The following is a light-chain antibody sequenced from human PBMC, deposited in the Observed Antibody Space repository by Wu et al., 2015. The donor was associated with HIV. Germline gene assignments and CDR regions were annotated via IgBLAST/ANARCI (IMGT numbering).Light chain of an antibody. CDR1: QSISSW. CDR3: QQYNSYSPT. V-gene: IGKV1-5*03. J-gene: IGKJ1*01. CDR2: KAS. Sequence: DIQMTQSPSTLSASVGDRVTITCRASQSISSWLAWYQQKPGKAPKVLIYKASSLESGVPSRFSGSGSGTEFTLTISSLHPDDSATYYCQQYNSYSPTFGPGTKVEIK.